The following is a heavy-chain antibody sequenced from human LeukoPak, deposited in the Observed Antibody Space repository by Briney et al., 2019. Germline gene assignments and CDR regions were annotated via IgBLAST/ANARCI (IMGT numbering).Heavy chain of an antibody. CDR3: ARYYYNSGGYSWYFDL. CDR2: ISAYNGNT. V-gene: IGHV1-18*01. Sequence: GASVKVSCKASGYTFTSYGISWVRQAPGQGLEWMGWISAYNGNTNYAQKLQGRVTMTTDTSTSTAYMALRSLRSDDTAVYYCARYYYNSGGYSWYFDLWGRGTLVTVSS. CDR1: GYTFTSYG. D-gene: IGHD3-22*01. J-gene: IGHJ2*01.